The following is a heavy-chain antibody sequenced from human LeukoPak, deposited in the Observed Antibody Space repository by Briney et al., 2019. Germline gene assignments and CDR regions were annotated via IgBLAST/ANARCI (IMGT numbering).Heavy chain of an antibody. Sequence: PSETLSLTCTVSGGSISTYYWSWIRQPPGKGLEWIGSIYYSGSTNYKPSLRSRVTISVDTSKNQFSLKLSSVTAADTAVYYCARHAGSYYTYNFDYWGQGTLVTVSS. CDR3: ARHAGSYYTYNFDY. V-gene: IGHV4-59*08. CDR2: IYYSGST. D-gene: IGHD3-22*01. J-gene: IGHJ4*02. CDR1: GGSISTYY.